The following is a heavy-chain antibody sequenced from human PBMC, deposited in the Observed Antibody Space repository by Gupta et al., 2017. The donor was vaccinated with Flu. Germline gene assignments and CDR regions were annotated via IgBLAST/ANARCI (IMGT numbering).Heavy chain of an antibody. CDR1: GFTFSTYR. CDR2: ISSSSDNI. CDR3: ARDKIVATSGGIYYFDL. J-gene: IGHJ4*02. D-gene: IGHD5-12*01. V-gene: IGHV3-48*02. Sequence: EVQLVESGGGLVQPGGSLRLSCAASGFTFSTYRMNWVRQAPGKGLEWVSYISSSSDNIYYADSVKGRFTISRDNAKNSLYLQMNSLRDEDTALYYCARDKIVATSGGIYYFDLWGQGTLVTVSS.